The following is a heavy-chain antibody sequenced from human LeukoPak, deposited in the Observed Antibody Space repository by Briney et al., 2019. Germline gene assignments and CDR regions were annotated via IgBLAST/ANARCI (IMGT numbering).Heavy chain of an antibody. J-gene: IGHJ4*02. Sequence: SETLSLTCTVSGGSISSYYWGWIRQPPGKGLEWIGSIYYSGSTYYNPSLKSRVTISVDTSKNQFSLKLSSVTAADTAVYYCARDERIQLSLIDYWGQGTLVTVSS. CDR1: GGSISSYY. CDR2: IYYSGST. D-gene: IGHD5-18*01. CDR3: ARDERIQLSLIDY. V-gene: IGHV4-39*01.